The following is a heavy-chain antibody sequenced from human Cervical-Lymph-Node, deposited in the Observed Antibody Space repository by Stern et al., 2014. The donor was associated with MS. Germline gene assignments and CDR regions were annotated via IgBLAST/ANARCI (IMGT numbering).Heavy chain of an antibody. CDR3: ARVRTYCSGGSCHPLYYFDY. V-gene: IGHV1-18*04. CDR1: GYTFTSYG. Sequence: QVQLVQSGAEVKKPGASVKVSCKASGYTFTSYGISWVRQAPGQGLEWMGWISAYNGNTNYAQKLQGRVTMTTDTSTSTAYMELRSLRSDDTAVYYCARVRTYCSGGSCHPLYYFDYWGQGTLVTVSS. D-gene: IGHD2-15*01. J-gene: IGHJ4*02. CDR2: ISAYNGNT.